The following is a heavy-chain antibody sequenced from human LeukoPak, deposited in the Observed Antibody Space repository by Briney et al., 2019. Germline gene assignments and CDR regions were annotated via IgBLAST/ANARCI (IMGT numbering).Heavy chain of an antibody. CDR2: ISSSSRYI. CDR1: GFTFSSYS. V-gene: IGHV3-21*01. D-gene: IGHD6-19*01. CDR3: ARVLVAGTNY. Sequence: RGSLRLSCAASGFTFSSYSMNWVRQAPGKGLGWVSSISSSSRYIYYADSVKGRFTISRDNAKNSLYLQMNSLRAEDTAVYYCARVLVAGTNYWGQGTLVTVSS. J-gene: IGHJ4*02.